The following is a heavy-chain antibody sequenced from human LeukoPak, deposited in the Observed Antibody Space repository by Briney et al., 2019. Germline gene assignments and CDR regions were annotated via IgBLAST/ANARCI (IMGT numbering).Heavy chain of an antibody. D-gene: IGHD3-3*01. Sequence: SETLSLTCTVSGGSISSCGYYWSWIRHHPGKGLGWIGYIYYSGSTYYNPSLKSRVTISVDTSKNQFSLKLSSVTAADTAVYYCARAVGETYYDFWSGYYAGPQLDYWGQGTLVTVSS. CDR1: GGSISSCGYY. J-gene: IGHJ4*02. V-gene: IGHV4-31*03. CDR2: IYYSGST. CDR3: ARAVGETYYDFWSGYYAGPQLDY.